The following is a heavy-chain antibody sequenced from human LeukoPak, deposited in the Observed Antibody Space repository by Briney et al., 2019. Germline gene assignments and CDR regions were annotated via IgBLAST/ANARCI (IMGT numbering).Heavy chain of an antibody. V-gene: IGHV4-34*01. D-gene: IGHD2/OR15-2a*01. Sequence: PSETLSLTCTVSSGSIGSDALYWSWIRQPPGKGLEWIGEINHSGSTNYNPSLKSRVTTSVDTSKNQFSLKLSSVTAADTAVYYCASYGTGIEFLDDAFDIWGQGTMVTVSS. CDR2: INHSGST. CDR1: SGSIGSDALY. J-gene: IGHJ3*02. CDR3: ASYGTGIEFLDDAFDI.